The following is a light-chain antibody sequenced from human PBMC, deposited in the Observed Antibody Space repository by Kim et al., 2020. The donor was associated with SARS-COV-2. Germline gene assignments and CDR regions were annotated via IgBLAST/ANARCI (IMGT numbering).Light chain of an antibody. CDR3: TSYTSSTTVV. CDR1: SYDCGGYIF. Sequence: GQSITICCTGTSYDCGGYIFFSWYQQYPGKAPKLMIYDGNNRPSGDPNRFSCHKTGNTASLTISGLQAEDEADYYCTSYTSSTTVVFGGGTQLTVL. CDR2: DGN. J-gene: IGLJ3*02. V-gene: IGLV2-14*04.